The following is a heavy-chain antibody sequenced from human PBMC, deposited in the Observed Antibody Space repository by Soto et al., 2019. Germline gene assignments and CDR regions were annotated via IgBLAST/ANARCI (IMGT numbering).Heavy chain of an antibody. J-gene: IGHJ6*02. V-gene: IGHV1-2*04. D-gene: IGHD3-9*01. CDR2: INPNSGGT. Sequence: QVQLVQSGAEVKKPGASVKVSCKASGYTFTGYYMHWVRQAPGQGLEWMGWINPNSGGTNYAQKFQGWVTMTRDTSISTAYMELSRLRSDDTAVYYCARGHPYRVYDILTGYPPYYYYYGMDVWGQGTTVTVSS. CDR1: GYTFTGYY. CDR3: ARGHPYRVYDILTGYPPYYYYYGMDV.